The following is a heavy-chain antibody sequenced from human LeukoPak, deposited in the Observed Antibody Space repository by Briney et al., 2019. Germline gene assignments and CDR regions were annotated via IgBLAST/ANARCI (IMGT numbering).Heavy chain of an antibody. Sequence: PGRSLSLSCAASGFTFSSYGIHWVRQAPGKGLEWVAAISYDGSNKYYADSVKGRFTISRDNSKNTLYLQMNSLRAEDTAVYYCAKDGLLRSYYDSFDYWGQGTLVTVSS. CDR2: ISYDGSNK. D-gene: IGHD1-26*01. CDR3: AKDGLLRSYYDSFDY. J-gene: IGHJ4*02. CDR1: GFTFSSYG. V-gene: IGHV3-30*18.